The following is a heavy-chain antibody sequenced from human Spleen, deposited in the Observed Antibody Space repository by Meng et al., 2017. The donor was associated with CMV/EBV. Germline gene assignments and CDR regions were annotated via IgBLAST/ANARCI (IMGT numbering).Heavy chain of an antibody. J-gene: IGHJ3*02. CDR3: ARQNMVGATLPAFDI. CDR2: IYPSDSDT. CDR1: GYSFSSYW. Sequence: GESLKISCQASGYSFSSYWIGWVRQTPGKGLEWMGIIYPSDSDTRYSPSFQGQVTFSADKSISTAYLQWSSLKASDTAMYYCARQNMVGATLPAFDIWGQGTMVTVSS. V-gene: IGHV5-51*01. D-gene: IGHD1-26*01.